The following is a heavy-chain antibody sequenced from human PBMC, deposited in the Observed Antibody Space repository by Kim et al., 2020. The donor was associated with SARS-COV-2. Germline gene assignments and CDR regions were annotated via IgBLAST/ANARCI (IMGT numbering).Heavy chain of an antibody. V-gene: IGHV3-21*01. J-gene: IGHJ4*02. D-gene: IGHD5-18*01. CDR3: ARDRLGYSYGYS. CDR1: GFTFSSYS. CDR2: ISSSSSYI. Sequence: GGSLRLSCAASGFTFSSYSMNWVRQAPGKGLEWVSSISSSSSYIYYADSVKGRFTISRDNAKNSLYLQMNSLRAEDTAVYYCARDRLGYSYGYSWGQGTLVTVSS.